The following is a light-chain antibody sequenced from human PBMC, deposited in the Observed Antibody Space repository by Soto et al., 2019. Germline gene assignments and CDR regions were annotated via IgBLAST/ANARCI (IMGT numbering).Light chain of an antibody. V-gene: IGKV3-20*01. CDR2: GAS. CDR3: QQYGSSPS. J-gene: IGKJ3*01. Sequence: IVLKQSPGTLSLSPGERATLSCRASQSVTSSYLAWYQQKRGQAPRLLIFGASSRATGIPDGFSGSGSGTDFTLTVTRLEPGDFAVYYCQQYGSSPSFGPGTIVDIK. CDR1: QSVTSSY.